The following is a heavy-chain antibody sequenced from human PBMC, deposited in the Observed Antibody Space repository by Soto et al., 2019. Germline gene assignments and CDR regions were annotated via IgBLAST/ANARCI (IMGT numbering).Heavy chain of an antibody. CDR1: GYNFNNYE. Sequence: QVQLLQSGAEVKKPGASVKISCKASGYNFNNYEINWVRQAPAQGLEWMGWMKGYSGNPLYAQNFQGRFTLTRDTSTNPASLELTSLAYEDTAIYFCARSMGECYFERDYWCQGTLVTVSS. J-gene: IGHJ4*02. V-gene: IGHV1-8*01. CDR2: MKGYSGNP. CDR3: ARSMGECYFERDY. D-gene: IGHD2-21*01.